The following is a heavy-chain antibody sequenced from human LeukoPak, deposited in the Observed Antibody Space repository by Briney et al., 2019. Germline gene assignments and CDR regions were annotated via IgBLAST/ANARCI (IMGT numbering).Heavy chain of an antibody. V-gene: IGHV4-59*08. CDR3: ATGYCSGGSCYSYGGYFDY. D-gene: IGHD2-15*01. J-gene: IGHJ4*02. CDR2: IYYSGST. CDR1: GGSISNYY. Sequence: SETLSLTCTVSGGSISNYYWSWIRQPPGKGLEWIGFIYYSGSTDYNPSLKSRVTISVDTSKNQFSLKLSSVTAADTAVYYCATGYCSGGSCYSYGGYFDYWGQGTLVTVSS.